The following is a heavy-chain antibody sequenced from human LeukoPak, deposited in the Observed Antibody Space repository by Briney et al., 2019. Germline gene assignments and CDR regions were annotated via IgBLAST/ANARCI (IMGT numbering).Heavy chain of an antibody. Sequence: GRSLRLSCAASGFTFSSYAMHWVRQAPGKGLEWVAVISYDGSNKYYADSVKGRFTISRDNSKNTLYLQMNSLRAEDTAVYYCASIPPTKIYWYLDLWGRGTLVTVSS. D-gene: IGHD2-21*01. CDR1: GFTFSSYA. CDR2: ISYDGSNK. CDR3: ASIPPTKIYWYLDL. V-gene: IGHV3-30-3*01. J-gene: IGHJ2*01.